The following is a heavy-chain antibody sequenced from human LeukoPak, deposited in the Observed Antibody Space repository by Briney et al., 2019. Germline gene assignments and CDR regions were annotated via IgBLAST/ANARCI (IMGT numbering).Heavy chain of an antibody. J-gene: IGHJ4*02. V-gene: IGHV3-74*01. CDR3: ARGDSGGSSGYYLDY. CDR1: GFTFSSYW. CDR2: INSDGSST. Sequence: GGSLRLSCAASGFTFSSYWMHWVRQAPGKGLVWVSRINSDGSSTSYADSVKGRFTISRDNAKNTLYLQMNSLRAEDTAVYYCARGDSGGSSGYYLDYWGQGTLVTVSS. D-gene: IGHD3-22*01.